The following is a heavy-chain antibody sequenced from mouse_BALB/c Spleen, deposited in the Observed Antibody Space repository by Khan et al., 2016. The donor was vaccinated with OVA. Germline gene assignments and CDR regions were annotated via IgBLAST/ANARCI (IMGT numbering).Heavy chain of an antibody. J-gene: IGHJ4*01. CDR3: ARGMDY. Sequence: QVQLKESGPGLVAPSQSLSITCNVSGFSLSSHGVHWVRQPPGKGLEWLGVIWAGGNAHYNSALMSRLSISKDNSKSQVFLKMNSLQTDDTAMYYCARGMDYWGQGTSVTVSS. V-gene: IGHV2-9*02. CDR1: GFSLSSHG. CDR2: IWAGGNA.